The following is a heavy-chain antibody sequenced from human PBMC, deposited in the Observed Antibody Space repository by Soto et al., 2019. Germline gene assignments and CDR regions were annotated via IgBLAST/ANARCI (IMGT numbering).Heavy chain of an antibody. J-gene: IGHJ3*02. D-gene: IGHD3-10*01. CDR2: LSGSGGST. Sequence: GSLRLSCAASGFTFSSYAMSWVRQAPGKGLEWVSALSGSGGSTYYADSVKGRFTISRDNSKNTLYLQMNSLRAEDTAVYYCAKDLSLWFGELFLAQNGAFDIWGQGTMVTVSS. V-gene: IGHV3-23*01. CDR3: AKDLSLWFGELFLAQNGAFDI. CDR1: GFTFSSYA.